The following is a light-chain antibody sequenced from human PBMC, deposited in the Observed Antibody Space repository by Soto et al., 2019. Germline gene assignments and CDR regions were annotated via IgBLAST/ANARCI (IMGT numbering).Light chain of an antibody. Sequence: QSALTQPASVSGSPGQSITISCTGTSSDIDAYNYVSWYQQHPGKAPKLMIYDVSDRPSGISNRFSGSKSGNTASLTISGLQAEDEADYYCGSYTTSSNYVFGTGTKVTVL. CDR2: DVS. J-gene: IGLJ1*01. CDR3: GSYTTSSNYV. V-gene: IGLV2-14*01. CDR1: SSDIDAYNY.